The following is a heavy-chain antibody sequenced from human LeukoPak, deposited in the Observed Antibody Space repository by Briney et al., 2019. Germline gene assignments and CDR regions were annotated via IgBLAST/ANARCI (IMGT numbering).Heavy chain of an antibody. V-gene: IGHV3-21*01. CDR2: ISSSSSYI. D-gene: IGHD2-15*01. CDR3: ARTLGYCSGGSCPPGYNRFDP. CDR1: GFTFSSYS. J-gene: IGHJ5*02. Sequence: PGGSLRLSCAASGFTFSSYSMNWVRQAPGKGLEWVSSISSSSSYIYYADSVKGRFTISRDNAKNSLYLQMNSLRAEDTAVYYCARTLGYCSGGSCPPGYNRFDPWGQGTLVTVSS.